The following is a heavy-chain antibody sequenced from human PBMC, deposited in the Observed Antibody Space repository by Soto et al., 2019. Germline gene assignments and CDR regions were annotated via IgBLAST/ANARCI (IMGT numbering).Heavy chain of an antibody. V-gene: IGHV3-9*01. J-gene: IGHJ4*02. Sequence: EVQLVESGGGLVQPGRSLRLSCAASGFTFDDYAMHWVRQAPGKGLEWVSGISWNSGSIGYADSVKGRFTISRDNAKNFLYLQMNSLRAEDTALYYCAKDSDYGDYGPFDYWGQGTLVTVSS. CDR2: ISWNSGSI. CDR1: GFTFDDYA. CDR3: AKDSDYGDYGPFDY. D-gene: IGHD4-17*01.